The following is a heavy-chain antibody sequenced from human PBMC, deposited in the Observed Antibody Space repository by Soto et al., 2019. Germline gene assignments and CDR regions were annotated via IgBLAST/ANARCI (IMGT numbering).Heavy chain of an antibody. D-gene: IGHD1-26*01. CDR1: GDSVSNKGAT. CDR2: AYYRSRWRY. V-gene: IGHV6-1*01. Sequence: SQTLSLTCAISGDSVSNKGATWNWIRQSPSRGLEWLGRAYYRSRWRYDYATSVRGRVTISPDTSKNQFSLQLNSVTPEDTAVYYCARDPPDVNSGLDQWGQGILVTVSS. CDR3: ARDPPDVNSGLDQ. J-gene: IGHJ4*02.